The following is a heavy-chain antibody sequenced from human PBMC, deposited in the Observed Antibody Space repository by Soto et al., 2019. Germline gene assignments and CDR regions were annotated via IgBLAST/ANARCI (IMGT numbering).Heavy chain of an antibody. CDR3: AWNPSGVDIASTKD. V-gene: IGHV3-33*01. Sequence: QVQLVESGGGVVQPGRSLRLSCVASGLTFSTQGMHWLRQAPGKGLEWVGVIYNDGSTTYYADSVKGRFTISRDNSKNTLYLQMNSLRAEDTAVYYCAWNPSGVDIASTKDWGQGTLVTVSS. CDR1: GLTFSTQG. CDR2: IYNDGSTT. D-gene: IGHD5-12*01. J-gene: IGHJ4*02.